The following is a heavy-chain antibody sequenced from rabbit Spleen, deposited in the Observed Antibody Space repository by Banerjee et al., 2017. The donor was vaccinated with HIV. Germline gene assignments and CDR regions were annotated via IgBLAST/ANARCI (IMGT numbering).Heavy chain of an antibody. Sequence: QSLEESGGDLVKPGASLTLTCTASGLSFSSRYWISWVRQAPGKGLEWIGYIDPIFGSTYYASWVNGRFTISRHNAQNTLYLQLNSLTAADTATYFCVRDQAGYAGYGPWYFNLWGPGTLVTVS. V-gene: IGHV1S40*01. CDR1: GLSFSSRYW. CDR3: VRDQAGYAGYGPWYFNL. CDR2: IDPIFGST. J-gene: IGHJ4*01. D-gene: IGHD7-1*01.